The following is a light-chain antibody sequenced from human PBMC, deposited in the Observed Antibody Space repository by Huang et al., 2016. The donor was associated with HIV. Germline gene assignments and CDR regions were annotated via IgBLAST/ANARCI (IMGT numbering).Light chain of an antibody. CDR2: AAS. CDR3: QQSVRTPRT. Sequence: DIQITQSPSSLSASVGDRVTITCRTSQNINRYLNWYQQKPGKAPKLLISAASNWQSGVPSSFSGSGSGTDFSLTIGSLQPEDSATYYCQQSVRTPRTFGQGTKLEI. J-gene: IGKJ2*01. CDR1: QNINRY. V-gene: IGKV1-39*01.